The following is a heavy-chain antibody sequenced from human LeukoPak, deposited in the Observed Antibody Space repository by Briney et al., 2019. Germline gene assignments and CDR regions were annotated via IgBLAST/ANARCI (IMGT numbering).Heavy chain of an antibody. CDR1: GFTLRSSA. D-gene: IGHD2-8*01. CDR2: ISGDGGTI. J-gene: IGHJ4*02. CDR3: AKELYGNPSGY. V-gene: IGHV3-23*01. Sequence: GGSLRLSCAASGFTLRSSAMGWVRQAPGKGLEWVSAISGDGGTISYAASVRGRFTISRDNAKNTLFLQMSSLRAGDTALYYCAKELYGNPSGYWGQGTRVTVSS.